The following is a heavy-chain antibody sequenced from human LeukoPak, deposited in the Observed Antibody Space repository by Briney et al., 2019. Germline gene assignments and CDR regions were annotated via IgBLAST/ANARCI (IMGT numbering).Heavy chain of an antibody. D-gene: IGHD5-18*01. CDR3: ATDTGYSYGSFDY. CDR1: GYTLTELS. J-gene: IGHJ4*02. V-gene: IGHV1-24*01. CDR2: FDPEDGET. Sequence: WASVKVSCKVSGYTLTELSMHWVRQAPGKGLEWMGGFDPEDGETIYAQKFQGRVTMTEDTSTDTAYKELSSLRSEDTAVYYCATDTGYSYGSFDYWGQGTLVTVSS.